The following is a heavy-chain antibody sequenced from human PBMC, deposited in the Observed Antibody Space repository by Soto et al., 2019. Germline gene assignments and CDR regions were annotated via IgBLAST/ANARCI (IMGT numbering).Heavy chain of an antibody. V-gene: IGHV3-23*01. D-gene: IGHD4-17*01. J-gene: IGHJ4*02. CDR3: VRFLTTVTSCSRCSDY. Sequence: EVQLLESGGGLVQPGGSLRLSCAASGFTFSNYAMSWVRQAPGKGLEWVSAIGHSGSPIYYADSVRGRFTISRDFSKNTLYLQMNSLRVEDTAVYYCVRFLTTVTSCSRCSDYRGQGTLVTVSS. CDR2: IGHSGSPI. CDR1: GFTFSNYA.